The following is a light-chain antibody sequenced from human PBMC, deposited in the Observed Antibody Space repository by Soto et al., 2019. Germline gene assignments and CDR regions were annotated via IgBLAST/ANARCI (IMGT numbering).Light chain of an antibody. CDR1: QSVSSN. CDR3: HHYET. V-gene: IGKV3-15*01. CDR2: GAS. Sequence: PATLSVSPGERATLSCRASQSVSSNLAWYQQKPGQAPRLLIYGASTRATGIPARFSGSGSGTESTLTISRLEPEDFTVYYCHHYETFGQGTKVDI. J-gene: IGKJ1*01.